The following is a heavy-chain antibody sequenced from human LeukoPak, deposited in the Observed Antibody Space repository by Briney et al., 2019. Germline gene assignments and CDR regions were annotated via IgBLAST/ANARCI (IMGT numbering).Heavy chain of an antibody. J-gene: IGHJ6*04. CDR2: IYYSGST. V-gene: IGHV4-59*01. CDR3: ARDHYDFWSGYRMDV. D-gene: IGHD3-3*01. CDR1: GGSISSYY. Sequence: SETLSLTCTVSGGSISSYYWSWIRQPPGKGLEWIGYIYYSGSTNYNPSLKSRVTISVDTSKNQFSLKLSSVTAADTAVYYCARDHYDFWSGYRMDVRGKGTTVTVSS.